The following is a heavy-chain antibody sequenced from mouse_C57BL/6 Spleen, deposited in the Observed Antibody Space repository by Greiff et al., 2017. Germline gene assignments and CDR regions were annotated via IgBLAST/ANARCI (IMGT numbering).Heavy chain of an antibody. CDR3: AGGLRGFAY. CDR1: GYTFTSYW. V-gene: IGHV1-50*01. D-gene: IGHD3-2*02. CDR2: IDPSDSYT. Sequence: VQLLQPGAELVKPGASVKLSCKASGYTFTSYWMKWVKQRPGQGLEWIGEIDPSDSYTNYNQKFKGKATLTVDTSSSTAYMQLSILTSEDSAGYYCAGGLRGFAYWGQGTLVTVSA. J-gene: IGHJ3*01.